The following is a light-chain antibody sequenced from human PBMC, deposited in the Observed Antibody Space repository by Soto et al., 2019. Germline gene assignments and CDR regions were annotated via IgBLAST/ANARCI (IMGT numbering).Light chain of an antibody. CDR2: GAS. Sequence: IVMTQSPATLSVSPGDRVTLSCTSSQPVNNNLAWYQHKPCQAPRLLIYGASTRATGISARFSGGGAGTEFTLDISSLHSEDFALYFCQQYEKWAPSITFGQGTRLDIK. CDR3: QQYEKWAPSIT. J-gene: IGKJ5*01. CDR1: QPVNNN. V-gene: IGKV3-15*01.